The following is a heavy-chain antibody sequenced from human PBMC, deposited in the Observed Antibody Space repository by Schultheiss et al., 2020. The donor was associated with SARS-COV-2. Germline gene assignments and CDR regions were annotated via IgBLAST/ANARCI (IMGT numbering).Heavy chain of an antibody. Sequence: GGSLRLSCAASRFTFSDYGMHWVRQAPGKGLEWVAVIWSDGSNRYYADSVKGRFTISRDNSRNTLYLHMNSLRVEDTGVYFCATPFGSEESDASRGEGLDYWGQGTLVTVSS. CDR2: IWSDGSNR. V-gene: IGHV3-33*01. CDR3: ATPFGSEESDASRGEGLDY. J-gene: IGHJ4*02. D-gene: IGHD3-10*01. CDR1: RFTFSDYG.